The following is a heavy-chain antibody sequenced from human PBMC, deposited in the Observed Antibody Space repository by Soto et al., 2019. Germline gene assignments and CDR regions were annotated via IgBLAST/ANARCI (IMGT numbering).Heavy chain of an antibody. Sequence: ASVKVSCKASGYIFSTYAMNWVRQAPGQSLEWMGWINAGNGNTKYSQKFQGRVTISRDISASTAYVELSSLRSEDTAVYYCARAKITYDILTGYSMGYWFDPWGQGTPVTAPQ. CDR2: INAGNGNT. CDR3: ARAKITYDILTGYSMGYWFDP. CDR1: GYIFSTYA. V-gene: IGHV1-3*01. J-gene: IGHJ5*02. D-gene: IGHD3-9*01.